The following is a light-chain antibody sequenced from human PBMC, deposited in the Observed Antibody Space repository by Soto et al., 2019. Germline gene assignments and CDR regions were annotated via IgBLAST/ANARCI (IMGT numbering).Light chain of an antibody. J-gene: IGKJ1*01. Sequence: EIVMTQSLATLSVYPGERATLSCRASQSVSSNLAWYQQKPGQAPRLLIYGASTRATGIPARFSGSGSGTDFTLTISRLEPEDSAVYYCQQYNIWPPWTFGQGTKVDIK. CDR2: GAS. CDR1: QSVSSN. V-gene: IGKV3-15*01. CDR3: QQYNIWPPWT.